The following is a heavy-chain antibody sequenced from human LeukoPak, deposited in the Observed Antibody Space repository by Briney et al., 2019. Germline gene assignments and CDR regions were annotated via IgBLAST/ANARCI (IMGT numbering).Heavy chain of an antibody. D-gene: IGHD6-19*01. CDR1: GFTFSDYY. V-gene: IGHV3-11*04. Sequence: PGGSLRLSCAASGFTFSDYYMSWIRQAPGKGLEWVSYISKTASDIYYGDSVKGRFTTSRDNAKNSLYLQMNSLRAEDTAVYYCARDHAMAVAGLIDYWGQGTLVTVSS. CDR3: ARDHAMAVAGLIDY. CDR2: ISKTASDI. J-gene: IGHJ4*02.